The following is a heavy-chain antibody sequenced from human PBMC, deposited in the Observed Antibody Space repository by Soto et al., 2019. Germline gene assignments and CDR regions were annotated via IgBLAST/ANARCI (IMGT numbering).Heavy chain of an antibody. V-gene: IGHV2-5*01. Sequence: QITLKESGPTLVKPTQTLTLTCTFSGFSLTASGVGVGWIRQPPGKALEWLADVYWNDDKHYSPSLKSRLTITKDTSKNQVVLTVTNMDPVDTATYYGAHRQVACGMDVWGQGTTVTVSS. J-gene: IGHJ6*02. CDR3: AHRQVACGMDV. D-gene: IGHD2-15*01. CDR2: VYWNDDK. CDR1: GFSLTASGVG.